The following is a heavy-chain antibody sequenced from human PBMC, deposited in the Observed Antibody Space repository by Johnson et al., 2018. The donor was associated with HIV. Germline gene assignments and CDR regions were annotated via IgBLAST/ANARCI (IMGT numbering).Heavy chain of an antibody. CDR3: ASGGGYEADDAFDI. V-gene: IGHV3-30*04. Sequence: VQLVESGGGLVQPGGSLRLSCAASGFTFSSYAMHWVRQAPGKGLEWVAVISYDGSEKYYVDSVKGRFTISRDNAKNSLYLQMNSLKAEDTAVYYCASGGGYEADDAFDIWGQGTMVTVSS. D-gene: IGHD1-26*01. CDR1: GFTFSSYA. CDR2: ISYDGSEK. J-gene: IGHJ3*02.